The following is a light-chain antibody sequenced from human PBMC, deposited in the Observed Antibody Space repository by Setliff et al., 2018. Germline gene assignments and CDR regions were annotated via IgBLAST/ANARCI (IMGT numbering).Light chain of an antibody. CDR1: SSDVGGYNY. CDR2: GVS. J-gene: IGLJ1*01. CDR3: ISYTSSNTLDV. V-gene: IGLV2-14*03. Sequence: QSALTQPASVSGSPGQSITLSCTGTSSDVGGYNYVSWYQQHPGKAPKLMIYGVSNRPSGVSNRFSGSKSGNTASLTISGLQAEDEADYYCISYTSSNTLDVFGTGTKGTVL.